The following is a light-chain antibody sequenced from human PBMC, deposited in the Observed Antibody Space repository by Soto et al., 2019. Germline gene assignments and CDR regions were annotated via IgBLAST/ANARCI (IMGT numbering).Light chain of an antibody. J-gene: IGKJ3*01. CDR3: QQYGSTPQT. CDR1: RSVSSNF. CDR2: GAS. V-gene: IGKV3-20*01. Sequence: EIVLTQAPCTLSLSPGDRATLSCRASRSVSSNFLAWYQQKPGQAPRLLIYGASSRASGIPDRFSGSGSGTDFTLTISRLEPEDFAVYYCQQYGSTPQTFGPGTKVDTK.